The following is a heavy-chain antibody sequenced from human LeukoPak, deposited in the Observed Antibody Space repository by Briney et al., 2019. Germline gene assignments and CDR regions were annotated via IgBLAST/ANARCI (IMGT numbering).Heavy chain of an antibody. V-gene: IGHV4-59*11. J-gene: IGHJ4*02. CDR1: GGSINSHY. CDR3: ASRPADTTWYGVFDY. CDR2: IFNTGNT. Sequence: SETLSLTCSVSGGSINSHYWSWIRQPLGKRLEWIGYIFNTGNTNYNPSLASRVTMSVDTSRAQFFLRLSPVTAADTAIYYCASRPADTTWYGVFDYWSQGTLVTVSS. D-gene: IGHD3-10*01.